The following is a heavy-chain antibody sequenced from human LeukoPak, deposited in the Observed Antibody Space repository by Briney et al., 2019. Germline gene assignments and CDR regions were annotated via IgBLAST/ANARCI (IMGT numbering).Heavy chain of an antibody. Sequence: ASVKVSCKASGYTFTSYYMHWVRQAPGQGLEWMGIINPSGGSTSYAQKFQGRVTMTRDTSTSTVYMELSSLRSEDTAVYYCARDGGGGSYRNDAFDIWGQGTMVTVSS. J-gene: IGHJ3*02. CDR2: INPSGGST. V-gene: IGHV1-46*01. CDR3: ARDGGGGSYRNDAFDI. D-gene: IGHD1-26*01. CDR1: GYTFTSYY.